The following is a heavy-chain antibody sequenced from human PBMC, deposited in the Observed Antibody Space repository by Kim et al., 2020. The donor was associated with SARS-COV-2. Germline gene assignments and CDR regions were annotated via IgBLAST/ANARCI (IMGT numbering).Heavy chain of an antibody. V-gene: IGHV4-4*07. CDR1: GGSISGYY. D-gene: IGHD3-22*01. CDR2: INSGGST. CDR3: ARGPYYDSSVPWGVGAFDI. Sequence: SETLSLTCIVSGGSISGYYWSWIRQFAGEGLEWIGRINSGGSTTYNPSLQSRVTMSGDTPKSQFFLKLSSVTAADTAVYYCARGPYYDSSVPWGVGAFDIWGQGTMVTVSS. J-gene: IGHJ3*02.